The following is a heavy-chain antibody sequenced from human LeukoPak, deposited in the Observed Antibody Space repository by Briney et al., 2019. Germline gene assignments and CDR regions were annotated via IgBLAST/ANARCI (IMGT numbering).Heavy chain of an antibody. Sequence: SETLSLTCTVSGGSISSGGYCWSWIRQHPGKGLEWIGYIYYSGSTYYNPSLKSRVTISVDTSKNQFSPKLSSVTAADTAVYYCARLHYYDSSGPPMDVWGQGTTVTVSS. CDR2: IYYSGST. CDR1: GGSISSGGYC. CDR3: ARLHYYDSSGPPMDV. J-gene: IGHJ6*02. V-gene: IGHV4-31*03. D-gene: IGHD3-22*01.